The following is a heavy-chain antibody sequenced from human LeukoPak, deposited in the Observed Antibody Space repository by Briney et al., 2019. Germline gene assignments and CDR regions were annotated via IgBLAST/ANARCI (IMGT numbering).Heavy chain of an antibody. V-gene: IGHV4-39*07. CDR2: IYYSGST. J-gene: IGHJ3*02. CDR3: ARRITMVRGVTGGAFDI. D-gene: IGHD3-10*01. Sequence: SGTLSLTCTVSGGSISSSSYYWGWIRQPPGKGLEWIGSIYYSGSTYYNPSLKSRVTISVDTSKNQFSLKLSSVTAADTAVYYCARRITMVRGVTGGAFDIWGQGTMVTVSS. CDR1: GGSISSSSYY.